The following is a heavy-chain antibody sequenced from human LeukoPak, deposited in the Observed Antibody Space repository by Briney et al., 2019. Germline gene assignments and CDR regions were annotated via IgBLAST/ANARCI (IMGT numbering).Heavy chain of an antibody. CDR2: IYYRGST. D-gene: IGHD5-12*01. CDR1: GGSISSYY. Sequence: PSETLSLTCTVSGGSISSYYWSWIRQPPGKGLEWIGYIYYRGSTNYNPSLKSRVTISVDTSKNQFSLKLSSVTAADTAVYYCARDSGYEEAFDYWGQGTLVTVSS. V-gene: IGHV4-59*01. J-gene: IGHJ4*02. CDR3: ARDSGYEEAFDY.